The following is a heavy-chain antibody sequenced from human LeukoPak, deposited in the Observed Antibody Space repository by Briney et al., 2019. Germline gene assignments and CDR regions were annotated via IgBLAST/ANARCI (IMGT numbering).Heavy chain of an antibody. Sequence: GGSLRLSCAASGFTFSSYWMSWVRQAPGKGLVWVSRINTDGRSTRYADSVKGRFTISRDNAKNTVNLQMNSLRAEDTAVYYCARDLGYYHDTSDYYYGGFDYWGQGALVTVSS. D-gene: IGHD3-22*01. V-gene: IGHV3-74*01. CDR3: ARDLGYYHDTSDYYYGGFDY. CDR1: GFTFSSYW. J-gene: IGHJ4*02. CDR2: INTDGRST.